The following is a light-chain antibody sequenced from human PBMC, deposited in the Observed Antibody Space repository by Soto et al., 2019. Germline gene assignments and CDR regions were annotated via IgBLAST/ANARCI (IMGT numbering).Light chain of an antibody. CDR3: QQRSNRLT. CDR1: QSVSNF. Sequence: EIVLTQSPATLSLSPGERATLSCRASQSVSNFLAWYQQRPGQAPRLLLYGASNRATGTPARFSGSGSGTDFTINISSLEPEDSSVYYCQQRSNRLTFGGGNKVEIK. V-gene: IGKV3-11*01. CDR2: GAS. J-gene: IGKJ4*01.